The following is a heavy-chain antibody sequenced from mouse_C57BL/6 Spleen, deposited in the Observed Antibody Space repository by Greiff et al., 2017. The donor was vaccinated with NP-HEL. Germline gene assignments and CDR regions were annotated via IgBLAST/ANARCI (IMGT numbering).Heavy chain of an antibody. CDR2: IWSGGST. CDR3: ARNSPYYSNLFAY. Sequence: QVQLKQSGPGLVQPSQSLSITCTVSGFSLTSYGVHWVRQSPGKGLEWLGVIWSGGSTDYNAAFISRLSISKDNSKSQVFVKMNSLQADDTAIYYCARNSPYYSNLFAYWGQGTLVTVSA. D-gene: IGHD2-5*01. J-gene: IGHJ3*01. CDR1: GFSLTSYG. V-gene: IGHV2-2*01.